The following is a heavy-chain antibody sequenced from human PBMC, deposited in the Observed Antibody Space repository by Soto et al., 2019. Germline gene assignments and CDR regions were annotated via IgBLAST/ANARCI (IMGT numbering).Heavy chain of an antibody. CDR2: INPNGGNT. CDR3: GRDTSGLDY. J-gene: IGHJ4*02. CDR1: GYTFASHY. Sequence: QVQLVQSGAEVKKPGASVKVSCQASGYTFASHYIHWVRQAPGQGLEWMGVINPNGGNTRYAQRSQDRLTLTTDTPTNTVYLDLSSLSSDDTAVYYCGRDTSGLDYWGQGTLVTVSS. V-gene: IGHV1-46*01.